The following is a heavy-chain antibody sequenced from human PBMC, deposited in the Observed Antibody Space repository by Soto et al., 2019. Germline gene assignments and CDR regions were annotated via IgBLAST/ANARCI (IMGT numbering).Heavy chain of an antibody. CDR1: GYSFTSYW. J-gene: IGHJ4*02. CDR2: IYPGDSDT. D-gene: IGHD4-17*01. V-gene: IGHV5-51*01. CDR3: ARQTTVAGHYALRY. Sequence: GGALKISCEGSGYSFTSYWIGWVRQMPGKGLEWMGIIYPGDSDTRYSPSFQGQVTISADKSISTAYLQWSSLKASDTAMYYCARQTTVAGHYALRYWGQGTLVTVSS.